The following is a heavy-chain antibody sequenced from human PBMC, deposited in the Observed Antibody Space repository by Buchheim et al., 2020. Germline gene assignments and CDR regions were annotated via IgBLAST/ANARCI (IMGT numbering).Heavy chain of an antibody. V-gene: IGHV3-33*01. D-gene: IGHD6-13*01. CDR3: ARGGLAAAGFDY. Sequence: QVQLVESGGGVVQPGRSLRLSCAASGFTFSSYGMHWVRQAPGKGLEWVAVIWYDGSNKYYADSVKGRFTISRDNSKNTLYLQMNSLRAENTAVYYCARGGLAAAGFDYWGQGTL. CDR2: IWYDGSNK. CDR1: GFTFSSYG. J-gene: IGHJ4*02.